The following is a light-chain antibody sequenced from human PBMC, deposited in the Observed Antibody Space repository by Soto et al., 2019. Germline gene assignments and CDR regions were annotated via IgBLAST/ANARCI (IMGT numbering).Light chain of an antibody. CDR1: QDIDRY. J-gene: IGKJ4*01. Sequence: DIQMTQSPPSLSASIGDRVTITCRASQDIDRYLGWYQQKPGEVPKLLIFAASTLQSGVTSRFSGSGSGTDVTLTISGLLPEDVATYDCQQCKSAPLTFGGGTKVELK. CDR3: QQCKSAPLT. CDR2: AAS. V-gene: IGKV1-27*01.